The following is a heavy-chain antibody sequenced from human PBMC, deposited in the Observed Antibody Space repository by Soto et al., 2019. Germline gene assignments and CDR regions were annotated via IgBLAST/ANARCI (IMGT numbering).Heavy chain of an antibody. CDR3: ARWREQQLSRGYYGMDV. V-gene: IGHV3-23*01. Sequence: EAQLLESGGGLVQPGGSLRPSCAASGFTFSSYAMSWVRQAPGKGLEWVSAISGRGESTNYADSVKGRFTISRDNSKNTLILQMNSLRAEDTAVYYCARWREQQLSRGYYGMDVWGQGTTVTVSS. J-gene: IGHJ6*02. D-gene: IGHD6-13*01. CDR2: ISGRGEST. CDR1: GFTFSSYA.